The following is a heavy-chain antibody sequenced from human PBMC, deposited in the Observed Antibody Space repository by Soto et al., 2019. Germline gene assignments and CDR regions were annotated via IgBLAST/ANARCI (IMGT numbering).Heavy chain of an antibody. V-gene: IGHV4-31*03. Sequence: QLQLQESGPGLVKPSQTLCLACTVSGGSFSSGGYYWSWIRQLPGKGLEWIGYIYYSGSTYYNPSLKSRFTISLDTSKNQFSLQLSSVTAADTSVYYCARATSFSGHHGYWGQGTLVTVSS. CDR2: IYYSGST. CDR3: ARATSFSGHHGY. D-gene: IGHD2-8*02. J-gene: IGHJ4*02. CDR1: GGSFSSGGYY.